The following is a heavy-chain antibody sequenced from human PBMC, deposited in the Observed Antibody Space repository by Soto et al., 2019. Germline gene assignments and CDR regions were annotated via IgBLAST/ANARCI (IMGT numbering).Heavy chain of an antibody. J-gene: IGHJ2*01. V-gene: IGHV3-30-3*01. CDR2: ISYEGSNK. D-gene: IGHD1-26*01. CDR1: GFTFSSYA. CDR3: SCATSSTRTFWYFDL. Sequence: QVQLVESGGGVVQPGRSLRLSCAASGFTFSSYAMHWVRQAPGKGLEWVAVISYEGSNKYYADSVKGRFTISRDKAKNTRCLQINSLRAEDTAVYYGSCATSSTRTFWYFDLWGRGTLVTVSS.